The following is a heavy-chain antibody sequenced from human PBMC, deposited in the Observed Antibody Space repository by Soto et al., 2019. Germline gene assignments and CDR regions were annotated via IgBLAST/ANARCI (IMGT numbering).Heavy chain of an antibody. D-gene: IGHD1-26*01. CDR3: ARAQYTGSYFDACDV. CDR1: GFSFSSYG. Sequence: GGSLRLSCAASGFSFSSYGMHWVRQAPGKGLYWVAVIWYDGSNKYYAESVKGRFTISRDNSKNTLYVQMNSLTVEDTAVYYCARAQYTGSYFDACDVWGQGTMVTV. V-gene: IGHV3-33*03. J-gene: IGHJ3*01. CDR2: IWYDGSNK.